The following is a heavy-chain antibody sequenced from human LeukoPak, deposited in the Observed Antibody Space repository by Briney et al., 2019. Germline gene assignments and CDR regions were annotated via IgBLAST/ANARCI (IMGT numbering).Heavy chain of an antibody. CDR1: GFTFSSYT. Sequence: GGSLRLSCATSGFTFSSYTMNWVRQTPGKGLEWVSTISDRARNTHYADSVDGRFTISRDDFLNMVYLQMDRLTVEDTAVYYCTTRLQHHFDYWGQGTQVTVSS. CDR3: TTRLQHHFDY. D-gene: IGHD4-11*01. CDR2: ISDRARNT. J-gene: IGHJ4*02. V-gene: IGHV3-23*01.